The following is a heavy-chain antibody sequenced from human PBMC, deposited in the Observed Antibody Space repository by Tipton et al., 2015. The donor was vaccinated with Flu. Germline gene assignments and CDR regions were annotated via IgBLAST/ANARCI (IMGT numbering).Heavy chain of an antibody. Sequence: SLRLSCAASGFSFAGSVMHWVRQSTGMGLEWVSAVSTAGATYYADSAKGRFTISRDNSQNTLYLQIDNLRAEDTAVYYCAKPLNNWNHHVPPAANYWGQGTLVIVSS. CDR3: AKPLNNWNHHVPPAANY. V-gene: IGHV3-23*01. CDR2: VSTAGAT. CDR1: GFSFAGSV. D-gene: IGHD1-1*01. J-gene: IGHJ4*02.